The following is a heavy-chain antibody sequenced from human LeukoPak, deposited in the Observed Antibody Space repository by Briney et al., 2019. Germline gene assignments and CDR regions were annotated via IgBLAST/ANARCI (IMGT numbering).Heavy chain of an antibody. V-gene: IGHV4-61*02. CDR1: GDSISSGNYY. D-gene: IGHD5-18*01. Sequence: SQTLSLTCTVSGDSISSGNYYWTWIRQPAGKGLEWIGRIYTSGSTNYNPSLKSRVTISVDTSKNQFSLKLSSVTAADTAVYYCATLGYSYGTDYWGQGTLVTVSS. CDR2: IYTSGST. CDR3: ATLGYSYGTDY. J-gene: IGHJ4*02.